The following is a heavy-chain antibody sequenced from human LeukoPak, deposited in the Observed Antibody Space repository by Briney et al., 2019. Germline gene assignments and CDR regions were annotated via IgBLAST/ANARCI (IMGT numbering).Heavy chain of an antibody. D-gene: IGHD3-10*01. J-gene: IGHJ4*02. CDR1: GGSISSGSYY. CDR3: ARASYYYGSGVDY. CDR2: IYTSGST. V-gene: IGHV4-61*02. Sequence: SQTLSLTRTVSGGSISSGSYYWSWIRQPAGKGLEWIGRIYTSGSTNYNPSLKSRVTISVDTSKNQFSLKLSSVTAADTAVYYCARASYYYGSGVDYWGQGTLVTVSS.